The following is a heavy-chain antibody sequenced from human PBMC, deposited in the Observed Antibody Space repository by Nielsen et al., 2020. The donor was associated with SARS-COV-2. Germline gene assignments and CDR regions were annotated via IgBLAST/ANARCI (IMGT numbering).Heavy chain of an antibody. J-gene: IGHJ4*02. D-gene: IGHD3-22*01. CDR1: GYSFISYW. CDR2: IYPGDSGT. Sequence: GESLKISCKGSGYSFISYWIGWVRQMPGKGLEWMGIIYPGDSGTRYSPSFQGQVTMSADKSISTAYLQWSSLKASDTAIYYCARHTYYYDTTGYKHLDYWGQGTLVTVSS. V-gene: IGHV5-51*01. CDR3: ARHTYYYDTTGYKHLDY.